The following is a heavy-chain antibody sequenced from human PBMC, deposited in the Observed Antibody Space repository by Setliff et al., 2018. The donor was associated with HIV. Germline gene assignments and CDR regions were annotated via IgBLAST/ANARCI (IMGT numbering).Heavy chain of an antibody. V-gene: IGHV2-70*11. CDR2: IDWDDDK. J-gene: IGHJ4*02. D-gene: IGHD6-25*01. CDR1: GFSLNTVGMC. CDR3: ARTRPPSGLASAYFFDS. Sequence: ESGPTLVNPTQTLTLTCTFSGFSLNTVGMCVSWIRQPPGKALEWLARIDWDDDKYYITSLKTRLTISKDTPKNQVVLTMTNMDPVDSGTYFCARTRPPSGLASAYFFDSWGQGTLVTVSS.